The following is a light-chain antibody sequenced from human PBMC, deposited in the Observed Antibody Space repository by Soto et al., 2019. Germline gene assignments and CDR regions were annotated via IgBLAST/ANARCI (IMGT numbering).Light chain of an antibody. CDR3: CSYAGSYTYV. CDR1: SSDVGGYNY. V-gene: IGLV2-11*01. Sequence: QSVLTQPRPVSGSPGQSVTISCTGTSSDVGGYNYVSWYQQHPDKAPKLMIYDVGKRPSGVPDRFSGSKSGNTASLTISGLQAEDEADYYCCSYAGSYTYVFGTGTKLTVL. J-gene: IGLJ1*01. CDR2: DVG.